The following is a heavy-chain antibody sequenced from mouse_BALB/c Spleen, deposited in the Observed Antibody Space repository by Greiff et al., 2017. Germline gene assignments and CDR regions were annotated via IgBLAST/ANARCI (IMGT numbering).Heavy chain of an antibody. Sequence: EVKLVESGGGLVKPGGSLKLSCAASGFTFSSYTMSWVRQTPEKRLEWVATISSGGSYTYYPDSVKGRFTISRDNAKNTLYLQMSSLKSEDTAMYYCTGYGNWFAYWGQGTLVTVSA. CDR1: GFTFSSYT. V-gene: IGHV5-6-4*01. CDR2: ISSGGSYT. CDR3: TGYGNWFAY. J-gene: IGHJ3*01. D-gene: IGHD2-10*02.